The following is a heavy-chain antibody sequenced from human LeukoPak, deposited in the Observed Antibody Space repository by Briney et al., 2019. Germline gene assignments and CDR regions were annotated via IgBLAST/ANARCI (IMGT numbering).Heavy chain of an antibody. D-gene: IGHD1-26*01. CDR1: GVSISPYY. CDR2: IHTSGSN. CDR3: ARGNPPYCWYFDL. Sequence: SETLSLTCAVSGVSISPYYWAWIRQPPGKGLEWIGYIHTSGSNNQYPSLKSRVTISVDKSKNQFSLKLSSVTAADTAVYYCARGNPPYCWYFDLWGRGTLVTVSS. J-gene: IGHJ2*01. V-gene: IGHV4-4*09.